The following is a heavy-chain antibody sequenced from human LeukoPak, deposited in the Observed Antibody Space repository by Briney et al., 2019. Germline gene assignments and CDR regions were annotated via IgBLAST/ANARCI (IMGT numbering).Heavy chain of an antibody. CDR2: IFSGGST. V-gene: IGHV3-53*01. J-gene: IGHJ4*02. Sequence: SLRLSCAASGFTVISNYMTWVRQAPGKGLEWVSVIFSGGSTFYADSVKGRFTFSRDNSKNTVYLQMNNLRVEDTAVYYCARGVEGKRSYFDYWGQGTLVTVSS. D-gene: IGHD5-24*01. CDR1: GFTVISNY. CDR3: ARGVEGKRSYFDY.